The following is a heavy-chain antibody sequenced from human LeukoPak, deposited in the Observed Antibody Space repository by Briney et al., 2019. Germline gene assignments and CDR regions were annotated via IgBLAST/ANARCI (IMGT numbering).Heavy chain of an antibody. CDR3: ARQGQYYDFWSGYVNWFDP. D-gene: IGHD3-3*01. J-gene: IGHJ5*02. CDR2: IYHSGST. CDR1: GYSISSGYY. V-gene: IGHV4-38-2*01. Sequence: PSETLSLTCAVSGYSISSGYYWGWIRQPPGKGLEWIGSIYHSGSTYYNPSLKSRVTISVDTSKNQFSLQLSSVTADDTAVYYCARQGQYYDFWSGYVNWFDPWGQGTLVTVSS.